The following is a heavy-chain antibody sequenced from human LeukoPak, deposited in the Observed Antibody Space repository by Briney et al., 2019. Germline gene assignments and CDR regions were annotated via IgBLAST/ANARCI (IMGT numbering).Heavy chain of an antibody. CDR3: AREDYYGSGSFSNWLDP. J-gene: IGHJ5*02. V-gene: IGHV1-8*01. CDR2: MNPNSGNT. CDR1: GYTFNIYD. Sequence: ASVKVSCKASGYTFNIYDINWVRQAPGQGLEWMGWMNPNSGNTGYAQKFQGRVTMTRNTSITTAYTELRSLKSDDTAVYYCAREDYYGSGSFSNWLDPWGQGTLVTVSS. D-gene: IGHD3-10*01.